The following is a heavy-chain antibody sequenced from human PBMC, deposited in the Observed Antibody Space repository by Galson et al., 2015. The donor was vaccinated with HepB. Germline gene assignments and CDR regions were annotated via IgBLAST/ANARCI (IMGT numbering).Heavy chain of an antibody. V-gene: IGHV3-15*01. Sequence: SLRLSCAASGFTFSNAWMSWVRQAPGKGLEWVGRIKSKTDGGTTDYAAPVKGRFTISRDDSKNTLYLQMNSLKTEDTAVYYCTTADYSSGWANYYYGMDVWGQGTTVTVSS. CDR3: TTADYSSGWANYYYGMDV. CDR2: IKSKTDGGTT. CDR1: GFTFSNAW. J-gene: IGHJ6*02. D-gene: IGHD6-19*01.